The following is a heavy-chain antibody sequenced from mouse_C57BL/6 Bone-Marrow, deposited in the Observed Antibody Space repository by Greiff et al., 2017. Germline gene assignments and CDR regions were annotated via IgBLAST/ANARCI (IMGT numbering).Heavy chain of an antibody. CDR1: GFTFSSYG. CDR2: ISSGGSYT. CDR3: ARHEPYYYGSSLYYFDY. J-gene: IGHJ2*01. Sequence: EVQLVESGGDLVKPGGSLKLSCAASGFTFSSYGMSWVRQTPDKRLEWVATISSGGSYTYYPDSVKGRFTISRENAKNTLYQQMSSLKSEDTAMYYCARHEPYYYGSSLYYFDYWGQGSTLTVSS. V-gene: IGHV5-6*01. D-gene: IGHD1-1*01.